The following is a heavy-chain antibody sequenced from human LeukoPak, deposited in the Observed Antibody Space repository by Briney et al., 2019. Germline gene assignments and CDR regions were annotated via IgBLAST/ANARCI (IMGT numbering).Heavy chain of an antibody. V-gene: IGHV4-34*01. CDR2: INHSGST. Sequence: PSETLSLTCAVYGGSFSGYYWSWIRQPPGKGLEWIGEINHSGSTNYNPSLKSRVTISVDTSKNQFSLKLSSVTAADTAVYYRARESGGEWETLFDPWGQGTLVTVSS. J-gene: IGHJ5*02. CDR3: ARESGGEWETLFDP. D-gene: IGHD1-26*01. CDR1: GGSFSGYY.